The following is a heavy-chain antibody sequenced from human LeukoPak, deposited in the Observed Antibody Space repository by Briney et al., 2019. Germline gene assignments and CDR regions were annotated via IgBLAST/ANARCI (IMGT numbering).Heavy chain of an antibody. J-gene: IGHJ4*02. CDR2: INPNSGGT. V-gene: IGHV1-2*04. CDR3: ARDGRGGAFDY. D-gene: IGHD3-10*01. CDR1: GYTFTGYY. Sequence: GASVKVSCKASGYTFTGYYMHCVRQAPGQGLEWMGWINPNSGGTNCAQKFQGWVTMTRDTSISTAYMELSRLRSDDTAVYYCARDGRGGAFDYWGQGTLVTVSS.